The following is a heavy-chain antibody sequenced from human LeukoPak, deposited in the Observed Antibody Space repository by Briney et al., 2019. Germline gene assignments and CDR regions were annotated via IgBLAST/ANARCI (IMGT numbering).Heavy chain of an antibody. D-gene: IGHD6-13*01. CDR3: AKDLRSSISSSWYRSSGHDAFDI. J-gene: IGHJ3*02. CDR2: ISYDGSNK. CDR1: GFTFSSYG. Sequence: GRSLRLSCAASGFTFSSYGMHWVRQAPGKGLEWVAVISYDGSNKYYADSVKGRFTISRDNSKNTLYLQMNSLRAEDTAVYYCAKDLRSSISSSWYRSSGHDAFDIWGQGTMVTVSS. V-gene: IGHV3-30*18.